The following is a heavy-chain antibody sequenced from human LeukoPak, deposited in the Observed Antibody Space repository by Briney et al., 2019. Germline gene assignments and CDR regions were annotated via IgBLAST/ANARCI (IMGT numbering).Heavy chain of an antibody. D-gene: IGHD6-6*01. CDR1: GFTFTSYA. CDR3: TKAGSSLYNWFDP. J-gene: IGHJ5*02. V-gene: IGHV3-23*01. Sequence: GGSLRLSCVASGFTFTSYAMGWVRQAPGKGLEWVSGISGSGSSTYYADSVKGRFTISRDNSKNTLWLQMNSLRAEDTAVYYCTKAGSSLYNWFDPWGQGTLVTVSS. CDR2: ISGSGSST.